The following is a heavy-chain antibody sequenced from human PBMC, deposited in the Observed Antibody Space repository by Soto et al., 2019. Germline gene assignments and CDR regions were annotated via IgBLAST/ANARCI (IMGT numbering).Heavy chain of an antibody. CDR3: ARGEYCSSTSCSPGYYYYGMDV. CDR1: GGSISSGDYY. J-gene: IGHJ6*02. V-gene: IGHV4-30-4*01. D-gene: IGHD2-2*01. CDR2: IYYSGST. Sequence: SETLSLTCNVSGGSISSGDYYWSWIRQPPGKGLEWIGYIYYSGSTYYNPSLKSRVTISVDTSKNQFSLKLSSVTAADTAVYYCARGEYCSSTSCSPGYYYYGMDVWGQGTTVTVSS.